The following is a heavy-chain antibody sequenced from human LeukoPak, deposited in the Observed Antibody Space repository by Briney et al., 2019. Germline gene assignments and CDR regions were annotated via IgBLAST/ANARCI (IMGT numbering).Heavy chain of an antibody. Sequence: GGSLRLSCAASGFTVSSNYMSWVRQAQGKGLEWGSVIYSDGSTYYADSVKGRFTISRDSSKNTLHLQVNSLRAEDTAVYYCALTMVHLGRLDYYFHYWGRGTLVTVSS. D-gene: IGHD3-10*01. CDR3: ALTMVHLGRLDYYFHY. CDR1: GFTVSSNY. J-gene: IGHJ4*02. V-gene: IGHV3-53*01. CDR2: IYSDGST.